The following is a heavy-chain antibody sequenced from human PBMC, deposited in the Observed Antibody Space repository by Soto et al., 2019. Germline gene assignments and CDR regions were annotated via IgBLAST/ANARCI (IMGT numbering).Heavy chain of an antibody. J-gene: IGHJ4*03. Sequence: EVQLVESAGGLVKPGGSLRLSCVASGFSFNEAWMNWVRQDPGEGREWVGRIKSSAGGGATDYAAPVQGRFTISRDDSNNALYLHMNSLRTEDTAIYYCTTGSVEGIWGQGTMVTVSS. CDR1: GFSFNEAW. D-gene: IGHD2-15*01. CDR3: TTGSVEGI. CDR2: IKSSAGGGAT. V-gene: IGHV3-15*07.